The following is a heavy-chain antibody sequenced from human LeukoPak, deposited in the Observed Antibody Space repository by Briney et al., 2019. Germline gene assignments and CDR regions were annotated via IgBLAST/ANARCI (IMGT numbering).Heavy chain of an antibody. D-gene: IGHD3-3*01. J-gene: IGHJ4*02. CDR1: GYTFTNYA. CDR2: INAGNGDT. CDR3: ARGLWSAHRREYYFDS. Sequence: ASVKVSCKASGYTFTNYAVNWLRQAPGQRLEWMGWINAGNGDTKFSQNYQARVTITRDASASTACMELSSLTSEDTAVYFCARGLWSAHRREYYFDSWGQGTLVTVSS. V-gene: IGHV1-3*01.